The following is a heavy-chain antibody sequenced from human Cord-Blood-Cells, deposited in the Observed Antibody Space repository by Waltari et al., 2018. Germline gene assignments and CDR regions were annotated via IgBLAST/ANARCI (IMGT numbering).Heavy chain of an antibody. Sequence: QLQLQESGPGLVKPSETLSLTCTVSGGSISSSSYYWGWIRHPPGKGLEWIGSIYYSGSTYYNPSLKSRVTISVDTSKNQFSLKLSSVTAADTAVYYCARRGQYYYDSSGYYYYFDYWGQGTLVTVSS. D-gene: IGHD3-22*01. J-gene: IGHJ4*02. CDR2: IYYSGST. V-gene: IGHV4-39*01. CDR3: ARRGQYYYDSSGYYYYFDY. CDR1: GGSISSSSYY.